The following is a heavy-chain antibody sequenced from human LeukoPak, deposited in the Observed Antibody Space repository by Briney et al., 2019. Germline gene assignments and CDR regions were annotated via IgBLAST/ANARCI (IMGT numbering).Heavy chain of an antibody. V-gene: IGHV4-34*01. CDR1: GGSFSGYY. CDR2: INHSGST. CDR3: ARGPLYYDFWSGDHYYYGMDV. Sequence: SETLSLTCAVYGGSFSGYYWSWIRQPPGKGLEWIGEINHSGSTNYNPSLKSRVTISVDTSKNQFSLKLSSVTAADTAVYYCARGPLYYDFWSGDHYYYGMDVWGQGTTVTVSS. D-gene: IGHD3-3*01. J-gene: IGHJ6*02.